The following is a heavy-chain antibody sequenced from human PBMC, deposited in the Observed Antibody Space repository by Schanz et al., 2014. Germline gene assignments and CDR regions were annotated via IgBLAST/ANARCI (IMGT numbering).Heavy chain of an antibody. CDR2: INSVGSNT. Sequence: VQLVESGGGLVQPGGSLRLSCAASGFTFSSHWMHWVRQDPGKGLVWVARINSVGSNTDYADSVPGRFTISRDNAKNSLFLQMNSLRPEDTAVYYCARGRMLESWGQGTLGTVSS. CDR1: GFTFSSHW. CDR3: ARGRMLES. D-gene: IGHD1-1*01. J-gene: IGHJ5*02. V-gene: IGHV3-74*02.